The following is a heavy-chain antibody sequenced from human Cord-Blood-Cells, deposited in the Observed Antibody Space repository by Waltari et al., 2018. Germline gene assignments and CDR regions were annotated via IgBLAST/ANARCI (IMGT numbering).Heavy chain of an antibody. CDR2: IIPILGIA. Sequence: QVQLVQSGAEVKKPVSSLKVSCKASGGTVSSYAISWVRQASGQGLEWMGRIIPILGIANYAQKFQGRVTIAADKSTSTAYMELSSLRSEDTAVYYCARNGHYDFWSGYYDYWGQGTLVTVSS. CDR1: GGTVSSYA. J-gene: IGHJ4*02. D-gene: IGHD3-3*01. V-gene: IGHV1-69*09. CDR3: ARNGHYDFWSGYYDY.